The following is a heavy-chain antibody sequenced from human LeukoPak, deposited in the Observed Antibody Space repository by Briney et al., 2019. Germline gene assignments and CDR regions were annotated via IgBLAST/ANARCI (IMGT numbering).Heavy chain of an antibody. D-gene: IGHD3-3*01. V-gene: IGHV1-18*01. CDR3: ASFWVFGADTRPPYYQGMDV. CDR2: ISGYNGDT. J-gene: IGHJ6*02. Sequence: ASLKVSCRASGFPFNTDAVSWVRQAPGQGHEWMGWISGYNGDTKYAQKFQGRVAMTKDHSVRTAYMELSSLTSDVTAVYYCASFWVFGADTRPPYYQGMDVWGQGTTVTVSS. CDR1: GFPFNTDA.